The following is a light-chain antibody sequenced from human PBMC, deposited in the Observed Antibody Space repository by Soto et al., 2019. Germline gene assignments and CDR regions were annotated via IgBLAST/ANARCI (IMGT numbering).Light chain of an antibody. CDR1: QSVSSSY. V-gene: IGKV3-15*01. CDR2: GAS. CDR3: QQYNNWPRT. J-gene: IGKJ1*01. Sequence: IVLTQSPGTLSLSPGELATRSCSDSQSVSSSYLAWYQQKPGQAPRLLIYGASSRATGIPARFSGSGSGTEFTLTISSLQSEDFAVYYCQQYNNWPRTFGQGTKVDI.